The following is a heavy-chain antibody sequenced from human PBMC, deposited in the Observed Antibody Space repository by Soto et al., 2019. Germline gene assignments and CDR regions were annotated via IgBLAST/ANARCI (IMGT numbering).Heavy chain of an antibody. CDR2: IYSGGST. J-gene: IGHJ6*03. CDR1: GFTVSSNY. D-gene: IGHD1-26*01. V-gene: IGHV3-53*04. Sequence: EVQLVESGGGLVQPGGSLRLSCAASGFTVSSNYMSWVRQAPGKGLEWVSVIYSGGSTYYADSVKGRFTISRHNSKNTLYLQMNSLRAEDTAVYYCARWAERSYYYYMDVWGKGTTVTVSS. CDR3: ARWAERSYYYYMDV.